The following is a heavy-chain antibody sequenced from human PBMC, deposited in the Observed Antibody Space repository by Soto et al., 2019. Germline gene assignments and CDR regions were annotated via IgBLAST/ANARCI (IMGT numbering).Heavy chain of an antibody. CDR3: AKEGQLDY. Sequence: QVQLVESGGGVVQPGRSLRLSCAASGFTFSSYGMHWVRQAPGKGLEWVAVISYDGSNKYYADSVKGRFTISRDNSKNTLYLQMNSLRAEDTAVYYCAKEGQLDYWGQGTLVTVSS. J-gene: IGHJ4*02. V-gene: IGHV3-30*18. CDR1: GFTFSSYG. D-gene: IGHD2-2*01. CDR2: ISYDGSNK.